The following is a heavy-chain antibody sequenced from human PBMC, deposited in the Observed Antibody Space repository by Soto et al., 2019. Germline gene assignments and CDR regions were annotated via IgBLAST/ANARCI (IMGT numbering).Heavy chain of an antibody. CDR1: RLTFSSYA. V-gene: IGHV3-23*01. CDR3: AKADYSYSWAPGDY. CDR2: ISGSGGTT. J-gene: IGHJ4*02. D-gene: IGHD6-13*01. Sequence: EVQVLESGGGLIQPGGSLRLSCVISRLTFSSYALNWVRQAPGEGLEWVSSISGSGGTTYYADSVKGRFTISRDNSKNTLYLQMNSLRVEDTALYYCAKADYSYSWAPGDYWGQGTLVTVSS.